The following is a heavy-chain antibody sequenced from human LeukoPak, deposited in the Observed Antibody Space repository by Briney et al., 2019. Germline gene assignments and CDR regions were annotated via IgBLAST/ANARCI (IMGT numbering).Heavy chain of an antibody. CDR2: IYYSGST. J-gene: IGHJ4*02. Sequence: SETLSLTCTVSGGSISSYYWSWIRQPPGKGLEWIGYIYYSGSTNYNPSLKSRVTISVDTSKNQFSPKLSSVTAADTAVYYCAREPYDFWSGYYDYWGQGTLVTVSS. CDR3: AREPYDFWSGYYDY. V-gene: IGHV4-59*01. D-gene: IGHD3-3*01. CDR1: GGSISSYY.